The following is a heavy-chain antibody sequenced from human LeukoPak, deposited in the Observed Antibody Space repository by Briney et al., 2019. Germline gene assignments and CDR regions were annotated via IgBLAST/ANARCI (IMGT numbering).Heavy chain of an antibody. J-gene: IGHJ3*02. V-gene: IGHV3-30*18. D-gene: IGHD5-12*01. CDR1: GFPFSSYG. CDR3: AKRATDDALDI. Sequence: GSLRLSCAASGFPFSSYGIHWVRQAPGKGLEWVAVITYDGSNGYFADSVKGRFTISRDNSRSTLSLQMNSLRTEDTAVYYCAKRATDDALDIWGRGTMVTVSS. CDR2: ITYDGSNG.